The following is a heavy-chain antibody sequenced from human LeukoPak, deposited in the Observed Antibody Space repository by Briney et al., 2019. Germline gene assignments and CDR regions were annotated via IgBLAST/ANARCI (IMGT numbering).Heavy chain of an antibody. CDR3: ARRDDFDL. Sequence: GGSLRLSCAASGFTFSSYAMSWVRQAPGKGLEWVSFISSSSDTIYYADSVKGRFAISRDNAKNSLYLQMNSLRAEDTAVYFCARRDDFDLWGQGTMVTVSS. J-gene: IGHJ3*01. CDR2: ISSSSDTI. V-gene: IGHV3-48*04. CDR1: GFTFSSYA.